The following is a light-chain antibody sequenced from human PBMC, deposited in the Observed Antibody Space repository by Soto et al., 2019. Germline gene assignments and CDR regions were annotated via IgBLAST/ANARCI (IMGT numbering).Light chain of an antibody. CDR3: HKYGSGRFT. CDR2: GAS. J-gene: IGKJ3*01. V-gene: IGKV3-20*01. Sequence: EIVLTQSPGTLSLSPGERATLSCRASQSISSSYLAWYQQKPGQAPRLLVYGASSRATGIPDRFSGSGSGTVFTLIISRLEPEDSAVYYCHKYGSGRFTFGPGTKVDIK. CDR1: QSISSSY.